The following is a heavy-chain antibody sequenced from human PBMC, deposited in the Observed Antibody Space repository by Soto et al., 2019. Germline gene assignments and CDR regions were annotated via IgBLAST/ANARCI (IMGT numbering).Heavy chain of an antibody. D-gene: IGHD3-22*01. Sequence: SETLSLTCTVSGGSISSGGYYWSWIRQHPGKGLEWIGYIYYSGSTYYNPSLKSRVTISVDTSKNQFSLKLSSVTAADTAVYYCARDYYDSSGYYLGFDYWGQGTLVTVSS. CDR2: IYYSGST. J-gene: IGHJ4*02. CDR1: GGSISSGGYY. CDR3: ARDYYDSSGYYLGFDY. V-gene: IGHV4-31*03.